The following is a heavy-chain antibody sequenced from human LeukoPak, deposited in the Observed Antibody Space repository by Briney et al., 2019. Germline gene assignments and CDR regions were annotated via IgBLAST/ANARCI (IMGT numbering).Heavy chain of an antibody. V-gene: IGHV3-30*01. CDR3: ARDIRDPQRNLGGTRRFQRVGWFDP. J-gene: IGHJ5*02. D-gene: IGHD3-3*02. Sequence: HPGRSLRLSCAASGFTFSSYAMHWVRQAPGKGLEWVAVISYDGYNTYYADSVKGRFTISRDNSKNTMYLQVNSLRAEDTAVYYCARDIRDPQRNLGGTRRFQRVGWFDPWGQGTLVTVSS. CDR2: ISYDGYNT. CDR1: GFTFSSYA.